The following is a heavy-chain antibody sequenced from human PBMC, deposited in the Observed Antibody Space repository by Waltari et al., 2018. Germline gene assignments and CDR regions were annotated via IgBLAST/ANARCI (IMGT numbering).Heavy chain of an antibody. V-gene: IGHV1-69*13. D-gene: IGHD3-22*01. Sequence: QVQLVQSGAEVKKPGSSVKVSCKASGGTFSSYAISWVRQAPGQGLEWMGGVNPILGTANDGQKFQGRVTITADESTSTAYMGLSSLRSEDTAVYYCARVTPHYYDSSGYLYYFDYWGQGTLVTVSS. CDR3: ARVTPHYYDSSGYLYYFDY. J-gene: IGHJ4*02. CDR1: GGTFSSYA. CDR2: VNPILGTA.